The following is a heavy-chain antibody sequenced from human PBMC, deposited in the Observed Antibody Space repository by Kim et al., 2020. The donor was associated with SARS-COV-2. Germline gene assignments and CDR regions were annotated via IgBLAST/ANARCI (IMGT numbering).Heavy chain of an antibody. Sequence: EYAASLKGRFTISRDDSKSIAYLQMNRLKTEDTAVYYCTRGGYSYGPIDYWGQGTLVTVSS. D-gene: IGHD5-18*01. CDR3: TRGGYSYGPIDY. V-gene: IGHV3-49*02. J-gene: IGHJ4*02.